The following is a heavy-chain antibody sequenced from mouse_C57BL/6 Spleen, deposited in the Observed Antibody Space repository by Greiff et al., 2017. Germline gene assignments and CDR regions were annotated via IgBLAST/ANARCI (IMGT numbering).Heavy chain of an antibody. J-gene: IGHJ1*03. CDR1: GFTFSDYY. CDR2: ISNGGGST. V-gene: IGHV5-12*01. Sequence: DVKLVESGGGLVQPGGSLKLSCAASGFTFSDYYMYWVRQTPEKRLEWVAYISNGGGSTYYPDTVKGRFTISRDNAKNTLYLQMSRLKSEDTAMYYCARHDSRYFDVWGTGTTVTVSS. D-gene: IGHD2-4*01. CDR3: ARHDSRYFDV.